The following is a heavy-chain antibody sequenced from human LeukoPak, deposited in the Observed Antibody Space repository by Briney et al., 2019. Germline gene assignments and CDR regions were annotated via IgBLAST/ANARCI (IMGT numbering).Heavy chain of an antibody. CDR3: ARDGPVLDP. D-gene: IGHD4-17*01. CDR1: GGSISSGSYY. J-gene: IGHJ5*02. Sequence: SQTLSLTCTVSGGSISSGSYYWSRIRQPAGKGLEWIGRIYTSGSTNYNPSLKSRVTISVDTSKNQFSLKLSSVTAADTAVYYCARDGPVLDPWGQGTLVTVSS. V-gene: IGHV4-61*02. CDR2: IYTSGST.